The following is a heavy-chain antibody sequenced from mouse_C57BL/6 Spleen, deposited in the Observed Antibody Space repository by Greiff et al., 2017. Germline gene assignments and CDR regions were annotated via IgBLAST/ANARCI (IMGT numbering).Heavy chain of an antibody. V-gene: IGHV1-80*01. J-gene: IGHJ4*01. CDR2: IYPGDGDT. CDR3: ARKRGDAMDY. Sequence: QVQLKESGAELVKPGASVTISCKASGYAFSSYWLNWVKQRPGKGLERIGQIYPGDGDTNYNGKFKGKATLTADKSSSTPYMQLSSRTPEDSAVYFCARKRGDAMDYWGQGTSVTVPS. CDR1: GYAFSSYW.